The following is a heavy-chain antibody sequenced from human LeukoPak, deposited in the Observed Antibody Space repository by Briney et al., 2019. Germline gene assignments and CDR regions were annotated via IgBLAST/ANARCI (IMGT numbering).Heavy chain of an antibody. J-gene: IGHJ4*02. CDR2: ISNVETST. CDR1: GFTFSNYA. CDR3: ARDSTYYYASGSSGPHYFDS. V-gene: IGHV3-30*01. D-gene: IGHD3-10*01. Sequence: PGRSLRLSCAASGFTFSNYAMHWVRQAPGKGLEWVAVISNVETSTYYADSVKGRFTISRDNSKNTLYLQLNSLRAEDTSVYYCARDSTYYYASGSSGPHYFDSWGQGTLVTVSS.